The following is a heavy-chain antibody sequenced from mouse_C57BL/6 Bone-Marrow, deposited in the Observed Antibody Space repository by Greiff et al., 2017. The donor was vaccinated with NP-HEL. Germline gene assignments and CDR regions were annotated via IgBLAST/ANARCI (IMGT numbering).Heavy chain of an antibody. CDR1: GYTFTDYY. D-gene: IGHD4-1*01. CDR2: INPNNGGT. CDR3: ARGGLGRLSY. V-gene: IGHV1-26*01. Sequence: EVQLQQSGPELVKPGASVKISCKASGYTFTDYYMNWVKQSHGKSLEWIGDINPNNGGTSYNQKFKGKATLTVDKSSSTAYMELRSLTSEDSAVYYCARGGLGRLSYWGQGTTLTVSS. J-gene: IGHJ2*01.